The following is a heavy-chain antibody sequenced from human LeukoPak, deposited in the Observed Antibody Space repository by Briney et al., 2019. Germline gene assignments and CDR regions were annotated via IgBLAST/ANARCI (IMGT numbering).Heavy chain of an antibody. CDR2: IYSSGRT. V-gene: IGHV4-59*01. Sequence: SETLSLTCTVSGGSISSYYWSWIRQPPGKVLEWNGSIYSSGRTNYNPSLKSRVTISVDTSKNQFSLKLSSVTAADTAVYYWARGSSGWHAAVDYWGQGTLVTVSS. J-gene: IGHJ4*02. CDR3: ARGSSGWHAAVDY. CDR1: GGSISSYY. D-gene: IGHD6-19*01.